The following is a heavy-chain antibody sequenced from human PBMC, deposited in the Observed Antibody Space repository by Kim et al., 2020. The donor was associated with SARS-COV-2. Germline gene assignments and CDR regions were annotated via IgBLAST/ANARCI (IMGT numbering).Heavy chain of an antibody. CDR3: AKGLSGPTRGNWFDP. D-gene: IGHD3-3*01. Sequence: GGSLRLSCAASGFTFSSYAMSWVRQAPGKGLEWVSAISGSGGSTYYADSVKGRFTISRDNSKNTLYLQMNSLRAEDTAVYYCAKGLSGPTRGNWFDPWGQGTLVTVSS. CDR1: GFTFSSYA. V-gene: IGHV3-23*01. CDR2: ISGSGGST. J-gene: IGHJ5*02.